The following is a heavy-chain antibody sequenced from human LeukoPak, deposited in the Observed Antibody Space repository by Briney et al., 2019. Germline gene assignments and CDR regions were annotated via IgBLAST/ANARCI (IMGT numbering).Heavy chain of an antibody. V-gene: IGHV3-30*18. CDR2: ISYDGSNK. J-gene: IGHJ4*02. Sequence: GGSLRLSCAASGFTFSSYGMHWVRQAPGKGLEWVAVISYDGSNKYYADSVKGRFTISRDNSKNTLYLQMDSLRAEDTAVYFCAKDYSASQLVPLYYFNCWGQGSLVTVSS. CDR3: AKDYSASQLVPLYYFNC. CDR1: GFTFSSYG. D-gene: IGHD6-6*01.